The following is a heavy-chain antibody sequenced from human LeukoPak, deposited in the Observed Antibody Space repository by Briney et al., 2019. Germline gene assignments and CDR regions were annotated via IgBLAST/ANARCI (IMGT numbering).Heavy chain of an antibody. CDR3: ARSDGYGLVGI. CDR2: IYSSGST. V-gene: IGHV4-39*07. J-gene: IGHJ3*02. Sequence: NTSETLSLTCTVSGDSISSITYYWGWIRQPPGKGLEWIGSIYSSGSTYYNPSLKSRVIIIIDTPKNHFSLTLSSVTAADTAVYYCARSDGYGLVGIWGQGTMVTVSS. CDR1: GDSISSITYY. D-gene: IGHD3-10*01.